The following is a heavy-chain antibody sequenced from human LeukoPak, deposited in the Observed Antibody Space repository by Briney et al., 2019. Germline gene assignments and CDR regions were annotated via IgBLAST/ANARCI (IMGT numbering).Heavy chain of an antibody. V-gene: IGHV4-4*07. D-gene: IGHD3-10*01. Sequence: SGTLSLPCAVSGGSSIDYFWSWIRQPAGKGLEWIGRIYTSGSTNYNPSLKSRVTMSVDTAKNQFSLKLSSVTTADTAVYYCARDITMVRGVMGGGFFDYWGQGTLVTVSS. J-gene: IGHJ4*02. CDR1: GGSSIDYF. CDR2: IYTSGST. CDR3: ARDITMVRGVMGGGFFDY.